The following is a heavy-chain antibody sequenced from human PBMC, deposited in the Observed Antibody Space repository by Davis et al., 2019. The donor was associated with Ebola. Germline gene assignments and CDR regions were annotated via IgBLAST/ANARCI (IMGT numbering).Heavy chain of an antibody. CDR1: GGSFSGYY. CDR2: INHSGST. Sequence: GSLRLSCAVYGGSFSGYYWSWIRQPPGKGLEWIGEINHSGSTNYNPSLKSRVTISVDKSKNQFSLKLSSVTAADTAIYYCAGHIALTGIGVWGQGTTVTVSS. D-gene: IGHD1-14*01. CDR3: AGHIALTGIGV. J-gene: IGHJ6*02. V-gene: IGHV4-34*01.